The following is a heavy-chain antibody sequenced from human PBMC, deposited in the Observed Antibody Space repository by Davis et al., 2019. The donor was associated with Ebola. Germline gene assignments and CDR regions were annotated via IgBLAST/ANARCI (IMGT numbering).Heavy chain of an antibody. Sequence: ASVKVSCKASGGTFSSYAISWVRQAPGQGLEWTGMINPNDGRTIYAQKFQGRVTVTRDTSTTTVYMDLSSLRSEDTALYYCTTPGGQDSGYDVFDIWGQGTMVTVSS. V-gene: IGHV1-46*03. CDR1: GGTFSSYA. J-gene: IGHJ3*02. CDR3: TTPGGQDSGYDVFDI. D-gene: IGHD5-12*01. CDR2: INPNDGRT.